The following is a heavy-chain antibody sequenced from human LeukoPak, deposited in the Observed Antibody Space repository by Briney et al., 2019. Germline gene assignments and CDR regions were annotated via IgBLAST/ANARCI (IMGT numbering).Heavy chain of an antibody. J-gene: IGHJ4*02. D-gene: IGHD6-13*01. CDR3: ARWREYSSGWSGPFDD. Sequence: ASVKVSCKASGYTFTGHYMHWVRQAPGQGLEWMGWIDAKSGGTKYAQRFQGRVTMTRDTSINTGYMELSSLTSDDTAVYYCARWREYSSGWSGPFDDWGQGTLVTVSS. V-gene: IGHV1-2*02. CDR2: IDAKSGGT. CDR1: GYTFTGHY.